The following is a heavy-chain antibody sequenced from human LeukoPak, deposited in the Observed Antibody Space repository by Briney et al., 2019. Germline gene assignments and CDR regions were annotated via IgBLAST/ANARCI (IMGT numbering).Heavy chain of an antibody. J-gene: IGHJ3*02. CDR1: GLTVSSNY. CDR3: ANGYSGYEGLYDAFDI. D-gene: IGHD5-12*01. CDR2: IYSGGST. Sequence: GGSLRLSCAVSGLTVSSNYMSWVRQAPGKGLEWVSTIYSGGSTYYADSVKGRFTISRDNSKNTLYLQMNSLRAEDTAVYYCANGYSGYEGLYDAFDIWGQGTMVTVSS. V-gene: IGHV3-66*01.